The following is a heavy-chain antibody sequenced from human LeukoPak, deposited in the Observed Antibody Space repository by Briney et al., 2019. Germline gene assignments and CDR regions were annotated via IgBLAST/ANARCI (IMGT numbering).Heavy chain of an antibody. Sequence: PGGSLRLSCSASGFTFSSYAMHWARQAPGKGLEYVSAISSNGGSTYYADSVKGRFTISRDNSKNTLYLQMSSLRAEDTAVYYCVKDGQTIAAAGFFDYWGQGTLVTVSS. CDR2: ISSNGGST. V-gene: IGHV3-64D*06. D-gene: IGHD6-13*01. CDR3: VKDGQTIAAAGFFDY. J-gene: IGHJ4*02. CDR1: GFTFSSYA.